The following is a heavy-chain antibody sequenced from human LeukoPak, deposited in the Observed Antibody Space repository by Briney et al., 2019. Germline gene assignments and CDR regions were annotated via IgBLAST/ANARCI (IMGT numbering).Heavy chain of an antibody. Sequence: ASVKVSCKASGYTFTSYGISWVRQAPGQGLGWVGWISAYNGNTNYAQKLQGRVTMTTDTSTSTAYMELRSLRSDDTAVYYCARRGRVGYSSDWGAFDIWGQGTMVTVSS. V-gene: IGHV1-18*01. CDR3: ARRGRVGYSSDWGAFDI. CDR1: GYTFTSYG. CDR2: ISAYNGNT. J-gene: IGHJ3*02. D-gene: IGHD6-25*01.